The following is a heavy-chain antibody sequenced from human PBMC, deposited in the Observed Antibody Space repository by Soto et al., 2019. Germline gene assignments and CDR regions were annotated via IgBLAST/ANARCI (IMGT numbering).Heavy chain of an antibody. CDR3: AKIGEYGMDV. CDR2: ISYDGSNK. J-gene: IGHJ6*02. Sequence: QVQLVESGGGVVQPGRSLRLSCAASGFTFSSYGMHWVRQAPGKGLEWVAVISYDGSNKYYADSVKGRFTISRDNSKNTRYLQMNSLRAEDTAVYYCAKIGEYGMDVWGQGTTVTVSS. V-gene: IGHV3-30*18. CDR1: GFTFSSYG.